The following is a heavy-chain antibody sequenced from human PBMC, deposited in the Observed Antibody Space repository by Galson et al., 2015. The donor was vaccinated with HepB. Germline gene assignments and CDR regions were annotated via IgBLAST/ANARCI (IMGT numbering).Heavy chain of an antibody. V-gene: IGHV3-23*01. J-gene: IGHJ5*02. Sequence: SLRLSCAASGFAFDTHAMSWVRQAPGRGLEWISGISGNGDSTFYADSVKGRFTVSRDNSNNMLYLQMNSLRAEDAGLYFCAKGYGLFDLWGQGSLVSVSS. D-gene: IGHD5-18*01. CDR3: AKGYGLFDL. CDR1: GFAFDTHA. CDR2: ISGNGDST.